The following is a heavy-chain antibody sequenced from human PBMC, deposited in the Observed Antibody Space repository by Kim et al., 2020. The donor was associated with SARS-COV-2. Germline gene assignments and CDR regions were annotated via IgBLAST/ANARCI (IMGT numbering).Heavy chain of an antibody. CDR3: ARAQQETRHDNYYYYGMDV. J-gene: IGHJ6*02. Sequence: SETLSLTYTVSGGSISSYYWSWIRQPPGKGLEWIGYIYYSGSTNYNPSLKSRVTISVDTSKNQFSLKLSPVTAADTAVYYCARAQQETRHDNYYYYGMDVWGQGTTVTVSS. CDR1: GGSISSYY. D-gene: IGHD6-13*01. CDR2: IYYSGST. V-gene: IGHV4-59*01.